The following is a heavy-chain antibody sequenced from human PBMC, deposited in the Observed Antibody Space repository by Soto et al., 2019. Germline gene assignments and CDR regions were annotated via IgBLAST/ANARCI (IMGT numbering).Heavy chain of an antibody. CDR3: ASGSPFTDYDTLTGYHRFDY. D-gene: IGHD3-9*01. CDR2: IWYDGSNA. Sequence: QVQLVESGGGVVQPGRSLRLSCATSRFSFSSFGMHWVRQAPGKGLGWVALIWYDGSNAYYADSVKGRFTISRANSKNTLYLQMDSVRAEDTAVYYCASGSPFTDYDTLTGYHRFDYWGQGTLVTVSS. J-gene: IGHJ4*02. V-gene: IGHV3-33*01. CDR1: RFSFSSFG.